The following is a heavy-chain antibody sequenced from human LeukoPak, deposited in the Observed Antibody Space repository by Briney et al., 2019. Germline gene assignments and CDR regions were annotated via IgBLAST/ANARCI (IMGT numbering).Heavy chain of an antibody. J-gene: IGHJ3*01. CDR2: AYHSGST. D-gene: IGHD1-1*01. Sequence: SETLSLTCAVSGSSISDNDWWTWIRQSPGKGLEWIGDAYHSGSTTYNPSLKSRVTISLDKSKKQVSLKLNSVTATDTAMYYCAKVDIMTTPGAFAVWGQGTMVTVSS. CDR3: AKVDIMTTPGAFAV. CDR1: GSSISDNDW. V-gene: IGHV4-4*02.